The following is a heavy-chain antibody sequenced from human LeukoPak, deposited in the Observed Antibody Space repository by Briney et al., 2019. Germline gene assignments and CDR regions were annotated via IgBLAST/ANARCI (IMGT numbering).Heavy chain of an antibody. CDR1: GFTFSSYW. CDR3: ASLYSSGWTRDY. V-gene: IGHV3-7*01. Sequence: GGSLRLSCAASGFTFSSYWMSWVRQAPGKGLEWVANIKQDGSEKYYVDSVKGRFTISRDNVKNSLYLQMNSLRAEDTAVYYCASLYSSGWTRDYWGQGTLVTVSS. D-gene: IGHD6-19*01. CDR2: IKQDGSEK. J-gene: IGHJ4*02.